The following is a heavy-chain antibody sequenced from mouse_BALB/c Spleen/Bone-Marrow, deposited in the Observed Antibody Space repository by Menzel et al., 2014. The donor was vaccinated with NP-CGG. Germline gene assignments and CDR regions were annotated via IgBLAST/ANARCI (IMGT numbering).Heavy chain of an antibody. CDR2: IDPANGNT. CDR3: ARYGGRYYAMDY. D-gene: IGHD1-1*01. CDR1: GFNIKDTY. J-gene: IGHJ4*01. Sequence: VQLQQSGAEIVRPGALVKLSCKASGFNIKDTYMHWVKQRPEQGLEWIGRIDPANGNTNYDPRFQGKATITADTSSNTAYLQLSSLTSEDTAVYYCARYGGRYYAMDYWGQGTSVTVSS. V-gene: IGHV14-3*02.